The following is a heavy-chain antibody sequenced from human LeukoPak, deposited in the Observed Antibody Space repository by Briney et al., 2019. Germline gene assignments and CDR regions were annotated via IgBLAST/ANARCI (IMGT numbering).Heavy chain of an antibody. Sequence: PSETLSLTCTVSGGSISSHYCSWIRQPAGKGLEWIGRIYTSGSTNYNPSLKSRVTMSIDTSKNQLSLKLTSVTAADTAVYYCARGRGVTWFDDWGQGTLVTVSS. J-gene: IGHJ4*02. CDR3: ARGRGVTWFDD. CDR1: GGSISSHY. D-gene: IGHD3-10*01. CDR2: IYTSGST. V-gene: IGHV4-4*07.